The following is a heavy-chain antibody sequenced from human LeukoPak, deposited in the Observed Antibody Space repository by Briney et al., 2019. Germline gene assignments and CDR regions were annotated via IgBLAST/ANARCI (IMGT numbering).Heavy chain of an antibody. V-gene: IGHV3-48*03. D-gene: IGHD6-19*01. Sequence: PGWSLTLSCAASGFTFSSYEMNWVRQAPGKGLEWLSYISNGGSTIYYADSVKGRFTIARDNAKNSLYLQMNSLRAEDTAVYYCAREGKQWLVLVGIDYWGQGTLVTVSS. J-gene: IGHJ4*02. CDR1: GFTFSSYE. CDR3: AREGKQWLVLVGIDY. CDR2: ISNGGSTI.